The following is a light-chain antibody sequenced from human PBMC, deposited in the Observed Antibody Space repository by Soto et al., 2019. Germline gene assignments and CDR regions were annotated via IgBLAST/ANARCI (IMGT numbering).Light chain of an antibody. Sequence: EIVMTQSPATLPVSPVERATLSCMASQSVSSNLAWYQQKPGQAPRFLIYGASTRATGIPARFSGSGSGTDFTLTISSLQSEDFAVYYCQQYNNWPRTFGQGTKVDIK. J-gene: IGKJ1*01. V-gene: IGKV3-15*01. CDR1: QSVSSN. CDR3: QQYNNWPRT. CDR2: GAS.